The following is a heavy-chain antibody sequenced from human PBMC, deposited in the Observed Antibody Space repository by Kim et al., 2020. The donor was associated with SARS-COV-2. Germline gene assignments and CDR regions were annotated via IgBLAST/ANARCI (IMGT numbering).Heavy chain of an antibody. Sequence: KGRFTISRDNSKNTLYLQMSSLRAEDTAVYYCVKGSPGLLEIVVVPAAQSWGQGTLVTVSS. D-gene: IGHD2-2*01. V-gene: IGHV3-64D*06. J-gene: IGHJ4*02. CDR3: VKGSPGLLEIVVVPAAQS.